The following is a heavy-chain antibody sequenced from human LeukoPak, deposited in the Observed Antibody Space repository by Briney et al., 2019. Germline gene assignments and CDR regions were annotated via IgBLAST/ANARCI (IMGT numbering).Heavy chain of an antibody. CDR1: GGSVSSTNW. D-gene: IGHD3-3*01. CDR3: EREGGFYRPLDY. V-gene: IGHV4-4*02. CDR2: VHLDGRP. Sequence: PSGPLTLTCAVSGGSVSSTNWWTWFRHPPRTGLGWTGEVHLDGRPNYNPSLTGRLTMSVDLSENPLSLKLTCVTAADTAVYSGEREGGFYRPLDYSGQGTLVTVSS. J-gene: IGHJ4*02.